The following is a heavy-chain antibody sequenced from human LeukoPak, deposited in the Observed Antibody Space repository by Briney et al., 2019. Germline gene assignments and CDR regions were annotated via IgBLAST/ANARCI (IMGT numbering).Heavy chain of an antibody. J-gene: IGHJ4*02. D-gene: IGHD5-24*01. V-gene: IGHV1-2*02. CDR1: GYRFTDYY. CDR2: VNPNNCAT. Sequence: ASVKVSCKASGYRFTDYYMHWVRQAPGQGLEWMGWVNPNNCATNYAQKFQGRVTMTRGASISTVYMDLTSLRSDDSAIYYCARDYGEAATITAFRTYYYFDHWGQGTLVTVSS. CDR3: ARDYGEAATITAFRTYYYFDH.